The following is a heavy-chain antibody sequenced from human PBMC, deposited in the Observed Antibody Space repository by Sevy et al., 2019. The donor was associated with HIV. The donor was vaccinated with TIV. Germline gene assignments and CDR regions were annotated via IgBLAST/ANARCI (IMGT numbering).Heavy chain of an antibody. J-gene: IGHJ5*02. V-gene: IGHV3-21*01. Sequence: GGSPRLSCAASGFTFSSYSMNWVRQAPGKGLEWVSSISSSSSYIYYADSVKGRFTISRDNAKNSLYLQMNSLRAEDTAVYYCARERRSEVVVITWGQGTLVTVSS. CDR3: ARERRSEVVVIT. CDR2: ISSSSSYI. D-gene: IGHD3-22*01. CDR1: GFTFSSYS.